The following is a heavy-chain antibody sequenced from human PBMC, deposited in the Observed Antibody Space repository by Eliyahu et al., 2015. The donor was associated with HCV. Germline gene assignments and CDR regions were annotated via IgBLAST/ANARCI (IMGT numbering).Heavy chain of an antibody. J-gene: IGHJ6*02. V-gene: IGHV3-30-3*01. CDR1: GFXFSSYA. Sequence: QVQLVESGGGVVQPGRSLRLSCAASGFXFSSYAMHWVRQAPGKGLEWVAVISYDGSNKYYADSVKGRFTISRDNSKNTLYLQMNSLRAEDTAVYYCARDIHDYYYYGMDVWGQGTTVTVSS. CDR3: ARDIHDYYYYGMDV. CDR2: ISYDGSNK.